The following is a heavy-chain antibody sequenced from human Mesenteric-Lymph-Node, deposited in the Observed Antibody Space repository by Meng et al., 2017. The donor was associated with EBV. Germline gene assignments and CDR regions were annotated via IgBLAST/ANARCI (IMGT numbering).Heavy chain of an antibody. CDR1: GGSVNSGGYS. D-gene: IGHD4-17*01. Sequence: VPRSGLVDPSHTLSPPCTVSGGSVNSGGYSWSWIRQSPEKGLEWIGYVPHSGLTYYNPSLENRVIISLERSKNQFSLKLTSVTAADTAVYYCAGGDYVNQFNYWGQGTLVTVSS. J-gene: IGHJ4*02. CDR3: AGGDYVNQFNY. CDR2: VPHSGLT. V-gene: IGHV4-30-2*06.